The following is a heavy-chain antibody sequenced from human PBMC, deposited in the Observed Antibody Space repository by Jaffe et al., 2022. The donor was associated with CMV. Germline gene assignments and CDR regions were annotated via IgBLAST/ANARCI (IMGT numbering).Heavy chain of an antibody. V-gene: IGHV1-8*01. CDR1: GYTFTSYD. J-gene: IGHJ6*02. CDR2: MNPNSGNT. CDR3: AGAEKTGYSSSWPKYYYGMDV. Sequence: QVQLVQSGAEVKKPGASVKVSCKASGYTFTSYDINWVRQATGQGLEWMGWMNPNSGNTGYAQKFQGRVTMTRNTSISTAYMELSSLRSEDTAVYYCAGAEKTGYSSSWPKYYYGMDVWGQGTTVTVSS. D-gene: IGHD6-13*01.